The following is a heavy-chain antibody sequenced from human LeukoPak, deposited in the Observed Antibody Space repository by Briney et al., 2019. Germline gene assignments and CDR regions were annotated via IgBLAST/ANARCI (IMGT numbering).Heavy chain of an antibody. CDR3: ARVGGGSSTWYGWFDP. Sequence: GASVKVSCKASGYTFTSYYMHWVRQAPGQGLEWMGIINPSGGSTSYAPKFQGRVTFTADESTSTVYMELSSLRSEDTAVYYCARVGGGSSTWYGWFDPWGQGTLVTVSS. J-gene: IGHJ5*02. CDR1: GYTFTSYY. CDR2: INPSGGST. V-gene: IGHV1-46*01. D-gene: IGHD6-13*01.